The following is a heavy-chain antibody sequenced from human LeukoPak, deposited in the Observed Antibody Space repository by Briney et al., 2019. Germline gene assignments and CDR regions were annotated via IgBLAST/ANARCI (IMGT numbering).Heavy chain of an antibody. CDR2: ISYDGSVE. CDR1: GFTFSNYA. V-gene: IGHV3-30*04. J-gene: IGHJ4*02. CDR3: AKASLRYFDWFSDY. D-gene: IGHD3-9*01. Sequence: GGSLRLSCAASGFTFSNYAMHWVRQAPGKGLEWVALISYDGSVEKNAASVKGRFTISRDNSRNTLHLQMNSLRAEDTAVYSCAKASLRYFDWFSDYWGQGTLVTVSS.